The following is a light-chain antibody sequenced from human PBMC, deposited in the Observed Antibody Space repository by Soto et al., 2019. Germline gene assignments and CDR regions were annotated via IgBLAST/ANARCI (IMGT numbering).Light chain of an antibody. CDR1: QGISNW. V-gene: IGKV1-12*01. Sequence: DIQMTQSASSVSASVGDRVTITCRASQGISNWLAWYQQQPGKAPKLLIYAASSLQSGVPSRFSGGGSGTHFTLIISSLQAEDFATYYCQQTNTFLPLTFGGGTKVEIK. J-gene: IGKJ4*01. CDR2: AAS. CDR3: QQTNTFLPLT.